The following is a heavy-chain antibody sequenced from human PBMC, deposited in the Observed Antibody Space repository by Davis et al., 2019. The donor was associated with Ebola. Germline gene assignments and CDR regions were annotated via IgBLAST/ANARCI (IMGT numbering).Heavy chain of an antibody. CDR1: GFTFSSYS. D-gene: IGHD4-11*01. V-gene: IGHV3-48*02. Sequence: GGSLRLSCAASGFTFSSYSMNWVRQAPGKGLEWVSYISSSSSTIYYADSEKGRFTISRDNAKNSLYLQMNSLRDEDTAVYYCARVEPTVTTFWYFDLWGRGTLVTVSS. CDR3: ARVEPTVTTFWYFDL. J-gene: IGHJ2*01. CDR2: ISSSSSTI.